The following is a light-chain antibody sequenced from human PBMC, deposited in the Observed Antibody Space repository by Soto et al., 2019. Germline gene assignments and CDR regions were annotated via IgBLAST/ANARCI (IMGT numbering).Light chain of an antibody. Sequence: QSVLTQPASVSGSPGQSITISRSGTSSDVGGYDYVSWYQQHPGKAPKLMIYDVSNRPSGVSNRFSGSKSGNTASLTISGLQAEAEADYYCSSYTSSSTVGVVFGGGTKLTVL. CDR3: SSYTSSSTVGVV. CDR1: SSDVGGYDY. J-gene: IGLJ2*01. V-gene: IGLV2-14*01. CDR2: DVS.